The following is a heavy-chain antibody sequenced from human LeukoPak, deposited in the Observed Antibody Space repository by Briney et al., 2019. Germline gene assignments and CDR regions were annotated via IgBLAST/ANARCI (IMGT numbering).Heavy chain of an antibody. CDR1: GFTVSSNY. CDR2: IYSGGST. CDR3: ARVAVGSYDWFDP. J-gene: IGHJ5*02. D-gene: IGHD1-26*01. V-gene: IGHV3-66*01. Sequence: GGSLRLSCAASGFTVSSNYMSWVRQAPGKGLEWVSVIYSGGSTYYADSVKGRFTISRDNSKNTLYLQMNSLRADDTAVYYCARVAVGSYDWFDPWGQGTLVTVSS.